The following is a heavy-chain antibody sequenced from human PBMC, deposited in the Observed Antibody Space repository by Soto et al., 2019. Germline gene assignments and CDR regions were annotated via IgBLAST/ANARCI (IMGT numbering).Heavy chain of an antibody. J-gene: IGHJ4*02. Sequence: QVQLVQSGAEVKKPGSSVKVSCKASGGTFSSYAISWVRQAPGQGLEWMGGIIPIFDTSNYAQKIQGRVTITADESTRTGYRELSSLSSEDTAVYYCARTDPREYSSRWYVYWGQGTLVTVSS. D-gene: IGHD6-13*01. CDR1: GGTFSSYA. CDR2: IIPIFDTS. V-gene: IGHV1-69*01. CDR3: ARTDPREYSSRWYVY.